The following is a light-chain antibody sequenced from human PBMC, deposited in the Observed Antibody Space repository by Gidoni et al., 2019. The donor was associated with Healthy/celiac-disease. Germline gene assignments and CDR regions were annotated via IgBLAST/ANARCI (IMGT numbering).Light chain of an antibody. Sequence: DIQMTQSPSSLSASVGDRVTITCRASQSISSYLNWYQQKPGKAPKLLIYAASSLQSGVPSRFSGSGSGTDFTLTISSRQPEDFETYYCQQSYSTPYTFGQGTKLEIK. CDR1: QSISSY. J-gene: IGKJ2*01. CDR2: AAS. V-gene: IGKV1-39*01. CDR3: QQSYSTPYT.